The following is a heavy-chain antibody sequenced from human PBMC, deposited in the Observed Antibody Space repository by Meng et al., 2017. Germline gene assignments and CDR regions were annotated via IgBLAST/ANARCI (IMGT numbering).Heavy chain of an antibody. CDR3: TRDGYSDCSRTSCFDS. CDR2: IDTKTGNP. CDR1: GYTLTSYA. Sequence: QVQLVQSGSELRKPGASGKVSCKASGYTLTSYAINWLRQAPGQGLQWMGWIDTKTGNPTYVPGFTGRLVFSLDTSVSTAYLQISGLKADDTAVYYCTRDGYSDCSRTSCFDSWGQGTLVTVSS. V-gene: IGHV7-4-1*02. D-gene: IGHD2-2*01. J-gene: IGHJ4*02.